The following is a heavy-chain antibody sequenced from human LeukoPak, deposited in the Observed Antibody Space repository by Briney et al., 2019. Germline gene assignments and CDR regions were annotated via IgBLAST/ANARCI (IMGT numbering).Heavy chain of an antibody. CDR3: ARQNYGAATIKY. J-gene: IGHJ4*02. CDR1: GGSISSYY. D-gene: IGHD1-7*01. Sequence: SETLSLTCIVSGGSISSYYWSWIRQPAGKGLEWIGRIHTSGSTNYNPSLKSRVTMSVDTSKNQLSLKLSSVTAADTAVYYCARQNYGAATIKYWGQGTLVTVSS. CDR2: IHTSGST. V-gene: IGHV4-4*07.